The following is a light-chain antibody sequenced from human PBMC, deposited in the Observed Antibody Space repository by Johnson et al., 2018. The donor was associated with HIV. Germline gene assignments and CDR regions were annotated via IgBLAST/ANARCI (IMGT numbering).Light chain of an antibody. CDR1: SSNIGNNY. CDR3: GTWDSGLSAGGV. V-gene: IGLV1-51*01. CDR2: DNN. J-gene: IGLJ1*01. Sequence: QSVLTQPPSVSAAPGQKVTISCSGSSSNIGNNYVSWYQQLPGTAPKVLIYDNNKRPSGIPDRFSGSKSGTSATLGITGLQTGAEADYYCGTWDSGLSAGGVFGTGTKVTVL.